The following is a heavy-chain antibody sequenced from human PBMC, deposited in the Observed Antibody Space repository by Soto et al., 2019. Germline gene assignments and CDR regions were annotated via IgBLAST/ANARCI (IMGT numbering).Heavy chain of an antibody. D-gene: IGHD3-22*01. V-gene: IGHV3-49*03. CDR3: TRAPYYDSSGYYYYY. J-gene: IGHJ4*02. CDR2: IRSKAYGGTT. CDR1: GFTYGDYA. Sequence: GGSLRLSCTAAGFTYGDYAMSWFRQAPGKGLEWVGFIRSKAYGGTTEYAASVKGRLTISRDDSKSIAYLQMNSLKTEDTAVYYCTRAPYYDSSGYYYYYWGQGTLVTVSS.